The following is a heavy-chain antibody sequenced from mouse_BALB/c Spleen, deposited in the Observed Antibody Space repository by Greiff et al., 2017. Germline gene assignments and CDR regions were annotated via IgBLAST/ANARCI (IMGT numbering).Heavy chain of an antibody. CDR3: ARDRDYYGSNY. CDR1: GYSITSGYY. J-gene: IGHJ2*01. Sequence: VQLKESGPGLVKPSQSLSLTCSVTGYSITSGYYWNWIRQFPGNKLEWMGYISYDGSNNYNPSLKNRISITRDTSKNQFFLKLNSVTTEDTATYYCARDRDYYGSNYWGQGTTLTVSS. V-gene: IGHV3-6*02. CDR2: ISYDGSN. D-gene: IGHD1-1*01.